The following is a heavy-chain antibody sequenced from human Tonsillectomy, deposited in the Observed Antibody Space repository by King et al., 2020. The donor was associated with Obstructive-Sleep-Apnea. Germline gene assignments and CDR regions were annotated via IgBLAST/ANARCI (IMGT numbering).Heavy chain of an antibody. V-gene: IGHV3-30*18. Sequence: VQLVESGGGVVQPGRSLRLSCAASGFTFSSYGMHWVRQAPGKGLEWVAIISHDGSNKYYADSVKGRFTISRDNSKNTLDVQMNSLRGEDTAVYYCANNWKGGVSYYYAMDVWGQGTTVTVSS. CDR1: GFTFSSYG. CDR3: ANNWKGGVSYYYAMDV. D-gene: IGHD1-1*01. CDR2: ISHDGSNK. J-gene: IGHJ6*02.